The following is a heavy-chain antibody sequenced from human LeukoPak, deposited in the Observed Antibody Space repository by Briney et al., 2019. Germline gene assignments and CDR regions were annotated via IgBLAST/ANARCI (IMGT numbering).Heavy chain of an antibody. J-gene: IGHJ4*02. D-gene: IGHD5-18*01. CDR3: ARDRRGTGDSYGDY. V-gene: IGHV3-33*01. CDR1: GFTFSSYG. Sequence: GGSQRLSCAASGFTFSSYGMHWVRQAPGKGLEWVAVIWYDGSNKYYADSVKGRFTISRDNSKNTLYLQMNSLRAEDTAVYYCARDRRGTGDSYGDYWGQGTLVTVSS. CDR2: IWYDGSNK.